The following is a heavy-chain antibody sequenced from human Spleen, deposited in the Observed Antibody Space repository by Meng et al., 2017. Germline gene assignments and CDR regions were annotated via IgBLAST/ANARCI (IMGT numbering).Heavy chain of an antibody. J-gene: IGHJ1*01. CDR2: ISGSGGST. V-gene: IGHV3-23*01. Sequence: GGSLRLSCAASGFTFSDHYMSWIRQAPGKGLEWVSAISGSGGSTYYADSVKGRFTISRDNSKNTLYLQMNSLRAEDTAVYYCAKVRGYGGNSGGEYFQHWGQGTLVTVSS. D-gene: IGHD4-23*01. CDR1: GFTFSDHY. CDR3: AKVRGYGGNSGGEYFQH.